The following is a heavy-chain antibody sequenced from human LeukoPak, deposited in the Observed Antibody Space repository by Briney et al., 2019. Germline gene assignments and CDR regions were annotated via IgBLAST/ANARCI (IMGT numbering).Heavy chain of an antibody. CDR1: GYTFSNYY. V-gene: IGHV1-46*01. Sequence: GASVKVSCKASGYTFSNYYMHWVRQAPGQGLEWMGLINPTGTGTNYAQKFRGRVTLTRDTSTTTVYMELSSLRSEDTALYYCAAVFGSGYYYYFDYWGQGTLVTVSS. J-gene: IGHJ4*02. CDR2: INPTGTGT. D-gene: IGHD3-22*01. CDR3: AAVFGSGYYYYFDY.